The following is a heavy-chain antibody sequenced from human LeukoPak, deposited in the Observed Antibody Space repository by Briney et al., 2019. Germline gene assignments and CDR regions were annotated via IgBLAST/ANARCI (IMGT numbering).Heavy chain of an antibody. V-gene: IGHV1-18*01. J-gene: IGHJ4*02. Sequence: EASVKVSCKASGYTFINYGFNWVRQAPGQGLEWMGWITTYSGLTHYAQKFQGRVTFTTDTSTTTAYMELRRLRSDDTAVYYCARDAEGLDYWGQGTVVTVSS. CDR2: ITTYSGLT. CDR3: ARDAEGLDY. CDR1: GYTFINYG.